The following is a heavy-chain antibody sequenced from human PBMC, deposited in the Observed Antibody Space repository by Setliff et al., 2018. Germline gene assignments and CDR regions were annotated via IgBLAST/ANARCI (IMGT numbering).Heavy chain of an antibody. CDR1: GGSFSGYY. V-gene: IGHV4-34*01. J-gene: IGHJ6*03. CDR3: ARDPGNGHYMDV. CDR2: INHSGST. Sequence: SETLSLTCAVYGGSFSGYYWSWIRQPPGKGLEWIGEINHSGSTNYNPSLKSRVTISVDTSKNQFSLKLSSVTAADTAVYYCARDPGNGHYMDVWGKGATVTVSS.